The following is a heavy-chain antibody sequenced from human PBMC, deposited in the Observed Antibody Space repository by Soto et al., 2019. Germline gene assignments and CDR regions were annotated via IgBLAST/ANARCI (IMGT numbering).Heavy chain of an antibody. CDR1: GFTFTKYP. D-gene: IGHD2-8*02. CDR3: ARDLNLYWPNYYFDY. CDR2: ISASGGST. J-gene: IGHJ4*02. Sequence: EVQLLESGGGLVQPGGSLRLSCEPSGFTFTKYPMSWVRQAPGKGLEWVSGISASGGSTNYADSVKGRFTISRDNSKNTLYLEMNSLRAEDTAVYYCARDLNLYWPNYYFDYWGQGTLVTVSS. V-gene: IGHV3-23*01.